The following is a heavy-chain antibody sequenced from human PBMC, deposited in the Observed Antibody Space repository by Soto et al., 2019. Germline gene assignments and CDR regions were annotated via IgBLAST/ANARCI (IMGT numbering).Heavy chain of an antibody. CDR1: GGSISSDGYS. CDR3: AIDQLEGNWFDP. CDR2: SYHSGSN. V-gene: IGHV4-30-2*01. D-gene: IGHD1-1*01. J-gene: IGHJ5*02. Sequence: QLPLQESGSGLVRPPQTLSLPSAVSGGSISSDGYSWNWIREPPGKGLERIGYSYHSGSNLYNPSLKSRITISVDKSTHQFSLKLSSVTAADTAVYCCAIDQLEGNWFDPWGQGTLVTVSS.